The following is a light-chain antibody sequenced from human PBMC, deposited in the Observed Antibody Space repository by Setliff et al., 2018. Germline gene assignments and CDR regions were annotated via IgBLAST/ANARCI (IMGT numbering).Light chain of an antibody. CDR1: SSDVGAYRY. CDR3: CSYRSGITLYV. J-gene: IGLJ1*01. CDR2: DVG. V-gene: IGLV2-14*03. Sequence: QSALTQPASVSGSPGQSITISCTGTSSDVGAYRYVSWYQQHPGKVPKLLIYDVGSRPSGISHRFSGSKSGNTASLTISGLQPEDEADYFCCSYRSGITLYVFGTGTKGTVL.